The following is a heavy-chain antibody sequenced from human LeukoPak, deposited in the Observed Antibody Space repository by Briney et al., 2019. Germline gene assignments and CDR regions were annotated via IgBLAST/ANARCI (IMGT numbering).Heavy chain of an antibody. Sequence: ASVKVSCKASGYTFTSYDINWMRQATGQGLEWMGWMSPNSGNTGYAQKFQGRVTMTRDTSTGTAYLELSSLRSEDSAVYYCVRTPPNWGADFWGQGTLVTVSS. V-gene: IGHV1-8*01. CDR3: VRTPPNWGADF. CDR1: GYTFTSYD. D-gene: IGHD7-27*01. CDR2: MSPNSGNT. J-gene: IGHJ4*02.